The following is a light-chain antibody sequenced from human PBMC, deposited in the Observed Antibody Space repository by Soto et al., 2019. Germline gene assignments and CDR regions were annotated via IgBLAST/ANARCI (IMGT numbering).Light chain of an antibody. CDR1: SSDIGGYNL. CDR2: EGS. V-gene: IGLV2-23*01. Sequence: QSALTQPASVSGSPGQSITISCTGTSSDIGGYNLVSWYQQHQGKAPKLMIYEGSQRPSGVFTRFSGSKSGNTASLTISGLQAEDEGDYYCCSYVGSSSSVIFGGGTKLTVL. J-gene: IGLJ2*01. CDR3: CSYVGSSSSVI.